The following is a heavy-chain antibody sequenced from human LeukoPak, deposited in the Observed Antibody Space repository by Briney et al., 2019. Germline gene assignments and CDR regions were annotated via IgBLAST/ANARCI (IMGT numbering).Heavy chain of an antibody. CDR3: ARDSSGWLPRIYGMDV. CDR2: ISSSSSTI. V-gene: IGHV3-48*04. Sequence: HPGGSLRLSCAASGFTFSSYSMNWVRQAPGKGLEWASYISSSSSTIYYADSVKGRFTISRDNAKNSLYLQMNSLRAEDTAVYYCARDSSGWLPRIYGMDVWGQGTTVTVSS. D-gene: IGHD6-19*01. CDR1: GFTFSSYS. J-gene: IGHJ6*02.